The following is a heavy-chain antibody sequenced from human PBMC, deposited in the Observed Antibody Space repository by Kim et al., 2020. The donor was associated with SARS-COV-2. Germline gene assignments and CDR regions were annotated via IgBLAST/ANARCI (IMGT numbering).Heavy chain of an antibody. V-gene: IGHV1-8*02. CDR3: ARGDGRGGMDV. J-gene: IGHJ6*02. CDR1: GYTFTTYD. CDR2: INTDSGNT. Sequence: ASVKVSCEASGYTFTTYDIKWVRQASGQGLEWMGWINTDSGNTGYAQKFQGRVTMTRRTSISTAYMELSSLTYDDTAVYFCARGDGRGGMDVWGQGTTVTVSS.